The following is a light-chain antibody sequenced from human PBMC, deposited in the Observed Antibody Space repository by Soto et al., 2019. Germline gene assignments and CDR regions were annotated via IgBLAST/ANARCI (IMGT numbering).Light chain of an antibody. CDR1: TSNIGSTF. CDR3: ASWDNNLSGDV. CDR2: RND. Sequence: SVLTQPPSASGTPGQTVTISCSGSTSNIGSTFVYWYQHFPGTAPKLLIYRNDKRPSGVPDRFSASKSGTSTSLAISGLRSEDEADYYCASWDNNLSGDVFGSGTKVTVL. J-gene: IGLJ1*01. V-gene: IGLV1-47*01.